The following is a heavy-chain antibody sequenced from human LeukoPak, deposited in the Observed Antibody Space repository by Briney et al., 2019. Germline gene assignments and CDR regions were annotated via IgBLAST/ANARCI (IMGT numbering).Heavy chain of an antibody. J-gene: IGHJ2*01. Sequence: PGGSLRLSCAASGFNFNDAWMSWVRQTPGKGLEWVSSMTGSSTYIWYADSVKGRFTISRDNAKNSLYLQMHSLRAEDTAVYFCTRDLVRDGYSYWDAYWFFDLRGRGTLVTVSS. D-gene: IGHD5-24*01. CDR3: TRDLVRDGYSYWDAYWFFDL. CDR1: GFNFNDAW. V-gene: IGHV3-21*06. CDR2: MTGSSTYI.